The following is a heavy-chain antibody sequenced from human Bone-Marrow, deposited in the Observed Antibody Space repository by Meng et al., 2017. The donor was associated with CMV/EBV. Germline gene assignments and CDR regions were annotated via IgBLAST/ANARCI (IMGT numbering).Heavy chain of an antibody. D-gene: IGHD2-8*02. J-gene: IGHJ5*02. CDR1: GFTFTGSA. V-gene: IGHV1-58*01. Sequence: SVKVSCKGSGFTFTGSAVQWVRQARGQGLEWIGWIVVGSGNTNYAQKFQERVTMTRDKSTSTAYMELSGLRSEDTALYYCASDPSGYCSDTHCPPPRSWGQGTRVTVSS. CDR3: ASDPSGYCSDTHCPPPRS. CDR2: IVVGSGNT.